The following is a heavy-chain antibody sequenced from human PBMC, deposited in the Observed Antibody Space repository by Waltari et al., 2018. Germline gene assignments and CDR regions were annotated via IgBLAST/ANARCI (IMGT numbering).Heavy chain of an antibody. Sequence: EVQLVESGGGLVKPGGSLSLSCAASGFTLRSYSMPWVRQAPGKGLEWVSAISSRSSYIYYAASVKGRFTISRDNAKNSLYLQMNSLRAEDTAVYYCAGGGGYSYGYGNYWGQGTLVTVSS. CDR1: GFTLRSYS. CDR3: AGGGGYSYGYGNY. D-gene: IGHD5-18*01. V-gene: IGHV3-21*01. J-gene: IGHJ4*02. CDR2: ISSRSSYI.